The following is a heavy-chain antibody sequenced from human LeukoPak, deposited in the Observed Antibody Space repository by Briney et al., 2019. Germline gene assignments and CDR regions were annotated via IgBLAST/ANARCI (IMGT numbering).Heavy chain of an antibody. J-gene: IGHJ4*02. D-gene: IGHD6-19*01. CDR2: IYYSGST. CDR3: ARATSGWPHYYFDY. CDR1: GGSISSYY. Sequence: SETLSLTCTVSGGSISSYYWSWIRQPPGKGLEWIWYIYYSGSTNYNPSLKSRVTISVDTSKNQFSLKLSSVTAADTAVYYCARATSGWPHYYFDYWGQGTLVTVSS. V-gene: IGHV4-59*01.